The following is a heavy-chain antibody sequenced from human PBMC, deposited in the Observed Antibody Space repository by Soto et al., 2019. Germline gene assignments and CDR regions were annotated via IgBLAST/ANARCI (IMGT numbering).Heavy chain of an antibody. CDR2: ISSDGNNK. V-gene: IGHV3-30-3*01. CDR3: ARSRNSFDI. CDR1: GFSFCNYA. J-gene: IGHJ3*02. Sequence: QVELVESGGGVVQPGRSLRLSCATSGFSFCNYANQWVRQAPGKGLDWVAVISSDGNNKYYADSVKGRFTISRDNSKNTSYLQMNSLRVEDTAVYYCARSRNSFDIWGQGTMVIVSS.